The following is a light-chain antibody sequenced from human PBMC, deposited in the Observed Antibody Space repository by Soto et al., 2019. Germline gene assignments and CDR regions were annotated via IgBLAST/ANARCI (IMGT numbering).Light chain of an antibody. Sequence: DIQMTQSPSSLSASVGARVTITCRTSQSITNYLHWYQQKPAKAPKLLIYAASTLQSGVTSSFSGSGSGTDFTLTISSLQHGEFASCSCQQSYTAPPYTFGQGTELDIK. CDR2: AAS. J-gene: IGKJ2*01. CDR3: QQSYTAPPYT. V-gene: IGKV1-39*01. CDR1: QSITNY.